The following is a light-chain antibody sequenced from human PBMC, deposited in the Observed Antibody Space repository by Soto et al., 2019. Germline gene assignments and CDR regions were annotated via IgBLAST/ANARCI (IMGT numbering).Light chain of an antibody. CDR3: QQYNNYSRA. CDR1: QSISSW. V-gene: IGKV1-5*03. Sequence: DIQMTQSPSTLSASVGDRVTITCRASQSISSWLAWYQQKPGKAPNLLIYKASILQSGIPSRFSGSGSGTESTLTISSLQPDDFATYYCQQYNNYSRAFGHGTKVDIK. J-gene: IGKJ1*01. CDR2: KAS.